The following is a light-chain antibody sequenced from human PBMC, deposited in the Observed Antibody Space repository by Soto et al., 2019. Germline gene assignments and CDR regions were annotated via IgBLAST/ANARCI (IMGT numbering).Light chain of an antibody. CDR3: QQLNSYPWT. CDR1: QAISSY. CDR2: AAS. V-gene: IGKV1-9*01. J-gene: IGKJ1*01. Sequence: DIQLTQSPSFLSASVGDRVTITCRASQAISSYLAWFQQRPGKAPKVLIYAASTLQSGVPSRFSGSASGTEFTLTISRLQPEDFETYFCQQLNSYPWTFGQGTKVEIK.